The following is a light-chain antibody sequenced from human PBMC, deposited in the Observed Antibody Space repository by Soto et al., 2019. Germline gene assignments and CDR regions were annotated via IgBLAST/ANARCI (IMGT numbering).Light chain of an antibody. CDR2: DVS. J-gene: IGLJ1*01. CDR1: SSDVGGYNY. V-gene: IGLV2-11*01. Sequence: QSALTQPRSVSGSPGQSVTISCTGTSSDVGGYNYVSWYQQHPGKAPKLMIYDVSKRPSGVPDRFSGSKSGNTPSLTISGLQAEDEADYYCCSYAGSYTFPYVFGTGTKLTVL. CDR3: CSYAGSYTFPYV.